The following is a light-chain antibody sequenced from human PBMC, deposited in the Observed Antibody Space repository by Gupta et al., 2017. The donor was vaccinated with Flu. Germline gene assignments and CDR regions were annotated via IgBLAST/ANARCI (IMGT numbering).Light chain of an antibody. CDR1: TTESGYYNY. CDR3: SSCADSRYV. V-gene: IGLV2-8*01. J-gene: IGLJ1*01. Sequence: AGTISGTGATTESGYYNYVSWFHQDPGKGPKLLIYGVSNRPSGSPDHFSGSKSGSTASLTVSGRQAEDEDDYYYSSCADSRYVFGAGTTVTVL. CDR2: GVS.